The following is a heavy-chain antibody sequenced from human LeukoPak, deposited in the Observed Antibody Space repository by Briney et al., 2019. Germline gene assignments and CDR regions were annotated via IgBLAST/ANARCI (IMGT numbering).Heavy chain of an antibody. CDR1: GFTFSSYW. V-gene: IGHV3-74*01. D-gene: IGHD6-19*01. J-gene: IGHJ4*02. CDR3: ARVGSGWYLFDY. Sequence: GGSLRLSCAASGFTFSSYWMPWVRQAPGKGLVWVSRINSDGSTTTNADSVKGRFTISRDNAKNTLYLQMNSLRAEDTAVYYCARVGSGWYLFDYWGQGTLVTVSS. CDR2: INSDGSTT.